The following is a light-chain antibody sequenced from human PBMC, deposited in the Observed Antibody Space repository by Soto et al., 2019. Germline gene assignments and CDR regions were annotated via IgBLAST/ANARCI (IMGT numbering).Light chain of an antibody. CDR3: SSYTTTTRL. Sequence: QSVLTQPASVSGSPGQSITISCTGTSSDIGSNTYVSWFQQRPGKAPTLIIYEVSNRPSGVSTHFSGSKSGNTASLTISGLRPEDEAEYYCSSYTTTTRLFGGGTQLTVL. J-gene: IGLJ3*02. CDR2: EVS. CDR1: SSDIGSNTY. V-gene: IGLV2-14*01.